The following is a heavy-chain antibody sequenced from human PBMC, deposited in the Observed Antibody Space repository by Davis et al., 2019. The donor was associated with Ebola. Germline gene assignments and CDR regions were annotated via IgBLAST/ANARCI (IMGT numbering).Heavy chain of an antibody. D-gene: IGHD2-2*01. J-gene: IGHJ5*02. Sequence: PGGSLRLSCAASGFTFSSYGMHWVRQAPGKGLEWVSYISSSGSTIYYADSVKGRFTISRDNAKNSLYLQMNSLRAEDTAVYYCARGLGYCSSTSCFNWFDPWGQGTLVTVSS. CDR1: GFTFSSYG. CDR3: ARGLGYCSSTSCFNWFDP. CDR2: ISSSGSTI. V-gene: IGHV3-48*04.